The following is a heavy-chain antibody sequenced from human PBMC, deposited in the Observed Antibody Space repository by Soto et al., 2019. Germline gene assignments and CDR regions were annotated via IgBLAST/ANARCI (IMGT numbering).Heavy chain of an antibody. V-gene: IGHV4-4*02. CDR1: GGSIHSSYW. J-gene: IGHJ4*02. Sequence: QVQLQESGPGLVKPSGTLSLICDVSGGSIHSSYWWSWVRQPPGRRLEWIGEIFHLGGATYNPSFESRVTISVDKANNQFYLNLTSVTAADSAIYFCARSFDYWGPGILVTVSS. CDR3: ARSFDY. CDR2: IFHLGGA.